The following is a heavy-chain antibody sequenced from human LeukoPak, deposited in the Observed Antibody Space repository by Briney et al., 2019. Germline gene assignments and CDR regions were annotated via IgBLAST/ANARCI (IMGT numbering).Heavy chain of an antibody. V-gene: IGHV3-33*01. J-gene: IGHJ4*02. Sequence: GGSLRLSCAASGFIFSSFGMHWVRQAPGKGLEWVASLWCDETNKYYADSVKGRFTISRDNFKNTLNLQMDSLRAEDTAIYYCARELSPVVKYSFDSWGQGTQVTVSS. CDR3: ARELSPVVKYSFDS. CDR2: LWCDETNK. CDR1: GFIFSSFG. D-gene: IGHD2-15*01.